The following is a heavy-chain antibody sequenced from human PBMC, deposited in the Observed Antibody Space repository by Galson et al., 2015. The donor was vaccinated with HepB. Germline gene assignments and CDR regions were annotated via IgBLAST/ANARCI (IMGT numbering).Heavy chain of an antibody. V-gene: IGHV1-69*10. J-gene: IGHJ6*03. Sequence: SVKVSCKASGGTFSSYAISWVRQAPGQGLEWMGGIIPILGIANYAQKFQGRVTITADKSTSTAYMELSSLRSEDTAVYYCASGGSGWYRFYYYYYMDVWGKGTTVTVSS. D-gene: IGHD6-19*01. CDR1: GGTFSSYA. CDR3: ASGGSGWYRFYYYYYMDV. CDR2: IIPILGIA.